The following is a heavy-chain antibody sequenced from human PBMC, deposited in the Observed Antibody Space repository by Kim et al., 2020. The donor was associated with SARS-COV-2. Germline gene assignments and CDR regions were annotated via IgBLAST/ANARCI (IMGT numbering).Heavy chain of an antibody. J-gene: IGHJ6*03. V-gene: IGHV3-15*01. D-gene: IGHD1-1*01. CDR3: CTDLENYYYYYVDV. Sequence: EPVKGRFTISRDDSKNTVYLQMNSLKTEDTAVYYCCTDLENYYYYYVDVWGKGTTVTVSS.